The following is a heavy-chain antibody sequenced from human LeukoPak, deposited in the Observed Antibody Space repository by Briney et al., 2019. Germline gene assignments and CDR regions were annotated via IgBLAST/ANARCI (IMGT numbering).Heavy chain of an antibody. CDR3: ARVGITIFGVVIIGDYFDY. D-gene: IGHD3-3*01. J-gene: IGHJ4*02. Sequence: GGSLRHSCADPGFTFSDYYMSWIRPAPGKGREWVSYISSSGSIIYYADSVKGRFTISRDNAKNSLYLQMNSLRAEDTAVYYCARVGITIFGVVIIGDYFDYWGQGTLVTVSS. CDR1: GFTFSDYY. CDR2: ISSSGSII. V-gene: IGHV3-11*01.